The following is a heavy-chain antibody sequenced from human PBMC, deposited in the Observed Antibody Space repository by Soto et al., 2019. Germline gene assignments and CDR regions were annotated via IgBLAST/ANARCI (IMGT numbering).Heavy chain of an antibody. CDR2: INAGNGNT. Sequence: ASVKVSCKASGYTFSDYAIHWVRQAPVQRPEWMGWINAGNGNTKYSQKFQGRVTITRDTSTSTVYMELRSLRSDDTAVYYCARAWGYSYGFDPWGQGTLVTVSS. CDR3: ARAWGYSYGFDP. D-gene: IGHD5-18*01. V-gene: IGHV1-3*01. CDR1: GYTFSDYA. J-gene: IGHJ5*02.